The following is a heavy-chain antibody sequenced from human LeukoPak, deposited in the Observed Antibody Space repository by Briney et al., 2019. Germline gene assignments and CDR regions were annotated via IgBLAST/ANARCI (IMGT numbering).Heavy chain of an antibody. CDR3: ARTRYQLPLRSADY. J-gene: IGHJ4*02. D-gene: IGHD2-2*01. V-gene: IGHV1-2*02. Sequence: ASVKVSCKASGYTFTGYYMYWVRQAPGQGLEWMGWINPNSGGTNYAQKFQGRVTMTRDTSISTAYMELSRLRSDDTAVYYCARTRYQLPLRSADYWGQGTLVTVSS. CDR1: GYTFTGYY. CDR2: INPNSGGT.